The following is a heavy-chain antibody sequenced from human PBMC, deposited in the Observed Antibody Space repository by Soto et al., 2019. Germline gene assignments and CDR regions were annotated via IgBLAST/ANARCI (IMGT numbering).Heavy chain of an antibody. V-gene: IGHV1-69*13. J-gene: IGHJ6*02. CDR2: IIPRYGTA. CDR1: GGTFSSFT. Sequence: SVKVSCKASGGTFSSFTISWVRQAPGQGLEWMGGIIPRYGTANYAQKFQGRVTITADASTRTAYMELSSLRSEDTAVYYCAKDRRADWESYYYYAMDVWGQGTTVTVSS. CDR3: AKDRRADWESYYYYAMDV. D-gene: IGHD1-26*01.